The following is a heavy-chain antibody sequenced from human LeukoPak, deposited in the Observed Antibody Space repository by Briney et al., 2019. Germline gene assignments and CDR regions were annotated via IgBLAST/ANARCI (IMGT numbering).Heavy chain of an antibody. D-gene: IGHD3-3*01. V-gene: IGHV1-2*02. CDR2: INPNSGGT. CDR3: AMHDFWSGYYWGYNWFDP. Sequence: GASVKVSCKASGYTFTGYYMHWVRQAPGQGLEWMGWINPNSGGTNYAQKFQGRVTMTRDTSISTAYMELSRLRSDDTAVYYCAMHDFWSGYYWGYNWFDPWGQGTLVTVSS. CDR1: GYTFTGYY. J-gene: IGHJ5*02.